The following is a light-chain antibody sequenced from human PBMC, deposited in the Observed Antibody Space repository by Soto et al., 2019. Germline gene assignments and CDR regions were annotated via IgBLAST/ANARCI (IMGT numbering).Light chain of an antibody. CDR3: QQYNKWPEFT. V-gene: IGKV3-15*01. CDR2: GVS. CDR1: QSVSSN. J-gene: IGKJ3*01. Sequence: EIVMTQSPATLSVSPGERATLSCRASQSVSSNLAWYQQRPGQAPRLLIYGVSARATGIPARFSGSGSGTEFTLTISSLQSEDFAVYYCQQYNKWPEFTFGPGTRV.